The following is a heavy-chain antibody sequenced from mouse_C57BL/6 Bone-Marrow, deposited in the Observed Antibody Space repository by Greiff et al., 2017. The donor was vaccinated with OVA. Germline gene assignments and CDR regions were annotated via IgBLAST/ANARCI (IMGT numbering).Heavy chain of an antibody. CDR1: GYTFTSYW. CDR2: IYPGSGST. D-gene: IGHD3-2*02. CDR3: ARGDSSGYWAWFAY. Sequence: QVQLQQSGAELVKPGASVQMSCKASGYTFTSYWITWVKQRPGQGLEWIGDIYPGSGSTNYNEKFKSKATLTVDTSSSTAYMQLSSLTSEDSAVYYCARGDSSGYWAWFAYWGQGTLVTVSA. V-gene: IGHV1-55*01. J-gene: IGHJ3*01.